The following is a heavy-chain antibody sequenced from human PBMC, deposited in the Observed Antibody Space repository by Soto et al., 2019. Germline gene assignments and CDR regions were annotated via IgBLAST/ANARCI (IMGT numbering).Heavy chain of an antibody. V-gene: IGHV3-9*01. CDR1: GFTFDYYA. J-gene: IGHJ4*02. Sequence: GGSLRLSCAASGFTFDYYAMHWVRQSPGKGLEWVSGISWNSGSIGYADSVKGRFTISRDNAKNSLYLQMNSLRAEDTALYYCAKGPRSEYQLLLLGYFDYWGQGTLVTVSS. D-gene: IGHD2-2*01. CDR2: ISWNSGSI. CDR3: AKGPRSEYQLLLLGYFDY.